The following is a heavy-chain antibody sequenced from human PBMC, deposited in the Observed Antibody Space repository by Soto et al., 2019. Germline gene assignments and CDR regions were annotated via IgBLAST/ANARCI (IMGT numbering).Heavy chain of an antibody. CDR1: GGSISNSNW. CDR2: IFHSGST. V-gene: IGHV4-4*02. D-gene: IGHD1-26*01. CDR3: AHRPIVGADI. Sequence: PSETLSLTCAVFGGSISNSNWWTWVRQPPGKGLDWIGEIFHSGSTNYNSSLMGRVTISVDKANNQFSLKLSSVTAADTAVYYCAHRPIVGADIWGKGTLVTVS. J-gene: IGHJ4*02.